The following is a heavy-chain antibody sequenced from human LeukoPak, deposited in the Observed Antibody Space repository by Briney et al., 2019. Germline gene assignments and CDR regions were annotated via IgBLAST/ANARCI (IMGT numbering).Heavy chain of an antibody. CDR1: GYTFTSYG. CDR3: ARDREGYSSSSGIDY. J-gene: IGHJ4*02. Sequence: ASVKVSCKASGYTFTSYGISWVRQAPGQGLEWMGWISAYNGNTNYAQKLQGRVTMTTDTSTSTAYMELRGLRSDDTAVYYCARDREGYSSSSGIDYWGQGTLVTVSS. D-gene: IGHD6-6*01. V-gene: IGHV1-18*01. CDR2: ISAYNGNT.